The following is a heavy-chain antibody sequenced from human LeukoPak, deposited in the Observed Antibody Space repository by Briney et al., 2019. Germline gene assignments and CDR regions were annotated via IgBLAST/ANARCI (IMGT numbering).Heavy chain of an antibody. CDR3: AKSMGDYDSSGYNFYFHC. J-gene: IGHJ4*02. D-gene: IGHD3-22*01. V-gene: IGHV4-59*01. Sequence: SETLSLTCTVSGGSISSYYWSWIRQPPGKGLEWIGYIYYSGSTNYNPSLKSRVTISVDTSKNQFSLKLSSVTAADTAVYYCAKSMGDYDSSGYNFYFHCWGQGTLVTVSS. CDR2: IYYSGST. CDR1: GGSISSYY.